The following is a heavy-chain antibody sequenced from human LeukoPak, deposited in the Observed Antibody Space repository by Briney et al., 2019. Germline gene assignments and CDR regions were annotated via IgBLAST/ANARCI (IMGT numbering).Heavy chain of an antibody. J-gene: IGHJ3*02. D-gene: IGHD3-22*01. CDR3: ARERDSSGYLDVFDI. CDR1: GYTFTGYY. V-gene: IGHV1-2*02. Sequence: GASVKVSCKASGYTFTGYYMHWVRQAPGQGLEWMGWINPNSGGTNYAQKFQGRVTMTRDTSKNQFSLKLSSVTAADTAVYYCARERDSSGYLDVFDIWGQGTMVTVSS. CDR2: INPNSGGT.